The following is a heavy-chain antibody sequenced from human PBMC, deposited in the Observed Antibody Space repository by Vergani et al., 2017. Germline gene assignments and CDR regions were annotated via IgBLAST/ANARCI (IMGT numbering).Heavy chain of an antibody. J-gene: IGHJ4*02. D-gene: IGHD2-2*01. V-gene: IGHV1-18*01. CDR3: ARDGPNVVVPAAIVDY. CDR1: GYTFTSYG. Sequence: QVQLVQSGAEVKKPGASVKVSCKASGYTFTSYGISWVRQAPGQGLEWMGWISAYNGNTNYSQKLQGRATRTTDTSTSTAYMELRSLRSDDTAVYYCARDGPNVVVPAAIVDYWGQGTLVTVSS. CDR2: ISAYNGNT.